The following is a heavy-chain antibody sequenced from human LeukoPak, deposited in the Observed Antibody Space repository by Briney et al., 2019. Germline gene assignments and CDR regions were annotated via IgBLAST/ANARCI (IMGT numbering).Heavy chain of an antibody. J-gene: IGHJ4*02. CDR3: ARDSGEVPDY. CDR2: INPNNGGT. CDR1: GYTFTGYY. Sequence: GAALKVSCKSSGYTFTGYYMHWVRQAPGQGLEWMGWINPNNGGTKYAQNFQGRVTMTRDTSISTAYMELDRLRFDDTAVYYCARDSGEVPDYWGQGTLVTVSS. D-gene: IGHD3-10*01. V-gene: IGHV1-2*02.